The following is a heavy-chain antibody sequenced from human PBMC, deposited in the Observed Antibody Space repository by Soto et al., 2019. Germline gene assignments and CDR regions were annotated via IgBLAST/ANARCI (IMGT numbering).Heavy chain of an antibody. D-gene: IGHD2-21*01. J-gene: IGHJ6*02. CDR1: GFTFSSYE. CDR3: VSQGVNNHYGMDV. V-gene: IGHV3-48*03. Sequence: GGSLRLSCAASGFTFSSYEMDWVRQAPGKGLQWVSYISSSGSTMYYADSVKGRFTISRDNAKNSLYLQMNSLRAEDTAVYYCVSQGVNNHYGMDVWGQGTTVTVSS. CDR2: ISSSGSTM.